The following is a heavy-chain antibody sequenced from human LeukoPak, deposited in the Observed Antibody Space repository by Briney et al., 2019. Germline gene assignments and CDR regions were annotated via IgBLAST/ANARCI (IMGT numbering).Heavy chain of an antibody. D-gene: IGHD1-26*01. CDR2: INPTGGST. J-gene: IGHJ5*02. CDR1: GYTFTSYD. Sequence: ASVKVSCKASGYTFTSYDINWVRQATGQGLEWMGLINPTGGSTGYAQKFQGRVTMTRDMSTSTDYMELSGLRSEDTAIYYCARDNSVGDNAWWFDPWGQGTLVTVSS. CDR3: ARDNSVGDNAWWFDP. V-gene: IGHV1-46*01.